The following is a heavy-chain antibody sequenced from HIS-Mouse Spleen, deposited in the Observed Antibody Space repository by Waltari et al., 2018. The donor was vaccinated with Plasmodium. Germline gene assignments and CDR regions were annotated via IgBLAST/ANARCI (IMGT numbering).Heavy chain of an antibody. D-gene: IGHD6-6*01. Sequence: EVQLVESGGGLIQPGGSLRLSCAASGFTVSSNYMSWVRQAPGKGWEWVSVIYSGGSTYYAASVKGRFTISRDNSKNTLYLQMNSLRAEDTAVYYCARGMKSSSSAFDIWGQGTMVTVSS. CDR2: IYSGGST. CDR3: ARGMKSSSSAFDI. J-gene: IGHJ3*02. V-gene: IGHV3-53*01. CDR1: GFTVSSNY.